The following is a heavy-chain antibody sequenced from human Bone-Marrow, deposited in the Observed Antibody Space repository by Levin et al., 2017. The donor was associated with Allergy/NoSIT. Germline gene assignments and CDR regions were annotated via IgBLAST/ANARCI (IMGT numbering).Heavy chain of an antibody. Sequence: GGSLRLSCAASGFTFSSYAMNWVRQAPGKGLEWVSAVSENGVTTYYADSVKGRFTISRDNSKNTLYLQMSSLRAEDTAAYYCAKVAGYGAGGSCFYYYDYWGQGTLVTVSS. J-gene: IGHJ4*02. D-gene: IGHD2-15*01. CDR2: VSENGVTT. CDR3: AKVAGYGAGGSCFYYYDY. CDR1: GFTFSSYA. V-gene: IGHV3-23*01.